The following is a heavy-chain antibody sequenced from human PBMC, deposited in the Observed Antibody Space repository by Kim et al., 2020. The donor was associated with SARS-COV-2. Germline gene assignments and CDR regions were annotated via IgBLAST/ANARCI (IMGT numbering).Heavy chain of an antibody. Sequence: SETLSLTCTVSDGPISSYYWSWVRQAAGKGLEWIGRIYSSGTTNYNPSLKSQVTMSVDTSKNQYSLKLRSVTAAATAVYYCARGETVLAYWGQGTLVTVS. V-gene: IGHV4-4*07. CDR3: ARGETVLAY. J-gene: IGHJ4*02. CDR1: DGPISSYY. D-gene: IGHD4-17*01. CDR2: IYSSGTT.